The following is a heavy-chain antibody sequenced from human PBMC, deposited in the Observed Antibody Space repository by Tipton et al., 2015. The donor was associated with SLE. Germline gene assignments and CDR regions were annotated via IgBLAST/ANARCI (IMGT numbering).Heavy chain of an antibody. V-gene: IGHV4-39*01. J-gene: IGHJ3*02. CDR2: IYYTGTA. D-gene: IGHD3-9*01. Sequence: TLSLTCTVSGGSISGSNYYWAWIRQPPGKGLEWIGGIYYTGTAYYNPSLRSRVTISVDTSKNQFSLKLSSVTAADRAVYYCASLSYEGYDLLTTIYPRTFEIWGPGTLVTV. CDR3: ASLSYEGYDLLTTIYPRTFEI. CDR1: GGSISGSNYY.